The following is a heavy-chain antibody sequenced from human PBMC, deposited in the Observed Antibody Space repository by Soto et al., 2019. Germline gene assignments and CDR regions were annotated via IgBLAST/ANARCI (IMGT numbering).Heavy chain of an antibody. V-gene: IGHV2-70*01. CDR2: IDWDDEK. J-gene: IGHJ4*02. D-gene: IGHD3-10*01. CDR1: GFSLSTSGMC. Sequence: SGPTLVNPTQTLTLTCTFCGFSLSTSGMCVSWIRQPPGKALEWLALIDWDDEKYYSTSLKTRLTISKDTSKNQVVLTMTNMDPVDTATYYCARITMVRGVIIYFDDWGQGTLVTVSS. CDR3: ARITMVRGVIIYFDD.